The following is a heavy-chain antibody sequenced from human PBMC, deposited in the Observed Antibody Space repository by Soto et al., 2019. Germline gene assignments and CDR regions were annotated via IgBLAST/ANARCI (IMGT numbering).Heavy chain of an antibody. J-gene: IGHJ5*02. CDR3: ARDMVRGVIRPNWFDP. Sequence: EASVKVSCKASGYTFTSYGISWVRQAPGQGLEWMGWISAYNGNTNYAQKLQGRVTMTTDTSTSTAYMELRSLRSDDTAVFYCARDMVRGVIRPNWFDPWGQGTLVTVSS. CDR2: ISAYNGNT. D-gene: IGHD3-10*01. CDR1: GYTFTSYG. V-gene: IGHV1-18*01.